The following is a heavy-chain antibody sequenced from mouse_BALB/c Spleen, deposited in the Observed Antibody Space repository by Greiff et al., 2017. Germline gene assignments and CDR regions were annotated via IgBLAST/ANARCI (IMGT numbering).Heavy chain of an antibody. V-gene: IGHV5-12-1*01. CDR1: GFAFSSYD. CDR2: ISSGGGST. J-gene: IGHJ3*01. D-gene: IGHD2-3*01. CDR3: ARREGWLLPFAY. Sequence: EVKLMESGGGLVKPGGSLKLSCAASGFAFSSYDMSWVRQTPEKRLEWVAYISSGGGSTYYPDTVKGRFTISRDNAKNTLYLQMSSLKSEDTAMYYCARREGWLLPFAYWGQGTLVTVSA.